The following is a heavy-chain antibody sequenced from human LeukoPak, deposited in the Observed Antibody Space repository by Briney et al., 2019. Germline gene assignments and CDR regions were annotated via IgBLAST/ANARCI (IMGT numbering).Heavy chain of an antibody. J-gene: IGHJ6*03. D-gene: IGHD2-21*01. V-gene: IGHV1-2*02. CDR1: GYTFTGYY. CDR2: INPNSGGT. CDR3: ARDPDPLIAALSLMDV. Sequence: ASVKVSCKASGYTFTGYYMHWVRQAPGQGLEWMGWINPNSGGTNYAQKFQGRVTMTRDTSISTAYMELSRLRSDDTAVYYCARDPDPLIAALSLMDVWGKGTTVTVSS.